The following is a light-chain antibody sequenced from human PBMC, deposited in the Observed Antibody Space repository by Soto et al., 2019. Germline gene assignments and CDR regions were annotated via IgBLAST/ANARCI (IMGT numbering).Light chain of an antibody. V-gene: IGKV3-11*01. Sequence: VLTQSPATLSLSPGERATLSCRASLNVNSYLAWYQQKPGQAPRLLIYDASNRAAGIPARFSGSGSGTDFTLTISSLEPEDFAIYYCQQYDIWPPYTFGQGPRWIS. CDR3: QQYDIWPPYT. CDR1: LNVNSY. CDR2: DAS. J-gene: IGKJ2*01.